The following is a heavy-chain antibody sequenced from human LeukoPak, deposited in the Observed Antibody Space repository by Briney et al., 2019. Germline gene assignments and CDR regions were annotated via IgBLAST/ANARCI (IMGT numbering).Heavy chain of an antibody. CDR3: ARTSLHYFGSGSYSLDVFDI. Sequence: GGSLRLSCAASGFTFSTYALHWIRQAPGKGLEWVAAITSDGSKKYYADSVKGRFTISRDNSKNTLYMQMNSLRADDTAVYFCARTSLHYFGSGSYSLDVFDIWGQGTMVTVSS. CDR1: GFTFSTYA. D-gene: IGHD3-10*01. V-gene: IGHV3-30*04. CDR2: ITSDGSKK. J-gene: IGHJ3*02.